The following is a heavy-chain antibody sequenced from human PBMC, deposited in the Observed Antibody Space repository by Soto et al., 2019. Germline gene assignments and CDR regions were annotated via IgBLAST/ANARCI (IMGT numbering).Heavy chain of an antibody. V-gene: IGHV3-48*03. Sequence: EVQLVESGGGLVQPGGSLRLSCAASGFTFSSYEMNWVRQAPGKGLEWVSYISSSGSTIYYADSVKGRFTISRDNAKNSLYLQMNSLRAEDTAVYYCARGDHCGSTSCYKPPNYWGQGTLVTVAS. CDR2: ISSSGSTI. J-gene: IGHJ4*02. CDR3: ARGDHCGSTSCYKPPNY. D-gene: IGHD2-2*02. CDR1: GFTFSSYE.